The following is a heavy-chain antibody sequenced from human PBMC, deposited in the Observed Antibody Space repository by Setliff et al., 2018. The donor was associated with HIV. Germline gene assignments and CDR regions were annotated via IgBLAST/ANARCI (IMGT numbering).Heavy chain of an antibody. J-gene: IGHJ6*03. D-gene: IGHD3-22*01. V-gene: IGHV4-39*01. CDR1: GGSISSSSYY. CDR3: ARHPSGWLMAFYMDV. CDR2: IYYSGST. Sequence: SETLSLTCTVSGGSISSSSYYWGWIRQPPGKGLEWFGSIYYSGSTYYNPSLKSRVTISVDTSKNQFSLKLSSVTAADTAVYYCARHPSGWLMAFYMDVWGKGTKVTVSS.